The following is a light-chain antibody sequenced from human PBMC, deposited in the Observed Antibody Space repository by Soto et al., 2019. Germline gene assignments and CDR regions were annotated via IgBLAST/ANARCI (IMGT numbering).Light chain of an antibody. Sequence: DIVMTQSPDSLAVSLGERATINCKSSQTVFFSSNNKNYLAWYQQKPGQPPKLLIYWASTRESGVPDRFSGSGSGTDFTLTISSLQAEDVAVYYCQQYYATPPFTFGGGTKVEIK. V-gene: IGKV4-1*01. J-gene: IGKJ4*01. CDR2: WAS. CDR1: QTVFFSSNNKNY. CDR3: QQYYATPPFT.